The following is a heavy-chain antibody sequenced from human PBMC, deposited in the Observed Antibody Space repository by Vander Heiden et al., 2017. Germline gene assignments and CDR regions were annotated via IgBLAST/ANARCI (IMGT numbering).Heavy chain of an antibody. D-gene: IGHD6-19*01. Sequence: VQLVQSGAEVKKPGESLKISCKASGYSFTTYWIGWVRQMPGKGLEWMGVIYPADSSTRYSPSFEGQVTFSVDKSINTAYLEWDSLKSSDTAMYYCARETTWQWLSWGQGTVVTVSS. J-gene: IGHJ4*02. V-gene: IGHV5-51*01. CDR3: ARETTWQWLS. CDR2: IYPADSST. CDR1: GYSFTTYW.